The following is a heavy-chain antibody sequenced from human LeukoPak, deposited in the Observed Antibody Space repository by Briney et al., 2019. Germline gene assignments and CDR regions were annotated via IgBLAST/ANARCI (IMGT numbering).Heavy chain of an antibody. V-gene: IGHV3-64D*06. CDR1: GFTFSSYA. CDR2: ISSNGGST. CDR3: VKDRLGGTGVGLFDY. D-gene: IGHD3-16*01. Sequence: PGGSLRLSCSASGFTFSSYAMHWVRQAPGKGLEYVSVISSNGGSTYYADSVKGRFTISRDNSKNTLYLQMSSLRVEDTAVYYCVKDRLGGTGVGLFDYWGQGTLVTVSS. J-gene: IGHJ4*02.